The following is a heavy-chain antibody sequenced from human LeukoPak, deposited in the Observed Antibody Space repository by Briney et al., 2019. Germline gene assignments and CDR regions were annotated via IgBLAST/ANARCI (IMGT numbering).Heavy chain of an antibody. CDR2: ISYSGST. Sequence: SETLSLTCTVSGGSISSYYWNWIRQPPGKGLEWIGYISYSGSTYYNPSLKSRVTISLGTSKNQFSLRLTSVTAADTAMYYCARGRNDFDYWGQGTLVTVSS. D-gene: IGHD1-1*01. V-gene: IGHV4-59*01. CDR3: ARGRNDFDY. J-gene: IGHJ4*02. CDR1: GGSISSYY.